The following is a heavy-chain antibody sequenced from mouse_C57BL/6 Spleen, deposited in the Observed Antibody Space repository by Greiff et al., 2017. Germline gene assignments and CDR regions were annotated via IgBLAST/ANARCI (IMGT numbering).Heavy chain of an antibody. D-gene: IGHD1-1*01. Sequence: QVQLKQPGAELVRPGSSVKLSCKASGYTFTSYWMDWVKQRPGQGLEWIGNIYPSDSETHYNQKFKDKATLTVDKSSSTAYMQLSSLTSEDSAVYYCARADYYGSSYYAMDYWGQGTSVTVSS. CDR1: GYTFTSYW. CDR2: IYPSDSET. J-gene: IGHJ4*01. CDR3: ARADYYGSSYYAMDY. V-gene: IGHV1-61*01.